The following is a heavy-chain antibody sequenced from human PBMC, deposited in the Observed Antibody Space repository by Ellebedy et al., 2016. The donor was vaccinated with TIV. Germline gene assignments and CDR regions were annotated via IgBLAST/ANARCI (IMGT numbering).Heavy chain of an antibody. D-gene: IGHD6-19*01. J-gene: IGHJ6*02. CDR3: AKDVYMAGTVGYYYYYYGMDV. V-gene: IGHV3-23*01. CDR1: GFTFSSYA. Sequence: GESLKISCAASGFTFSSYAMSWVRQAPGKGLEWVSAISGSGGSTYYADSVKGRFTISRDNSKNTLYLQMNSLRAEDTAVYYCAKDVYMAGTVGYYYYYYGMDVWGQGTTVTVSS. CDR2: ISGSGGST.